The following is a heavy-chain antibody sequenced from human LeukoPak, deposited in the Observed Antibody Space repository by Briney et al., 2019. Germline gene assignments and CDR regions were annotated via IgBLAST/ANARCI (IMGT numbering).Heavy chain of an antibody. CDR3: ARDRVRRSTTGGAFDI. Sequence: GASVKVSCKASGYTFTGYYMHWVRQAPGQGLEWMGWISAYNGNTNSAQKLQGRVTMTTDTSTSTAYMELRSLKSDDTAMYYCARDRVRRSTTGGAFDIWGQGTMVTVSS. J-gene: IGHJ3*02. D-gene: IGHD2/OR15-2a*01. CDR2: ISAYNGNT. CDR1: GYTFTGYY. V-gene: IGHV1-18*04.